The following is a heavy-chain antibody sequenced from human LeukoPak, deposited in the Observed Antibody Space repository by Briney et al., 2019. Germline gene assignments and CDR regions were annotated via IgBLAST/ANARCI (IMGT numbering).Heavy chain of an antibody. J-gene: IGHJ4*02. Sequence: ASVKVSCKASGYTFTSYGISWVRQAPGQGLEGMGWISAYNGNTNYAQKLQGRVTMTTDTSTSTAYMQLRSLRSDDTAVYYCARSERWLHPFDYWGQGTLVTVSS. D-gene: IGHD5-24*01. V-gene: IGHV1-18*01. CDR1: GYTFTSYG. CDR2: ISAYNGNT. CDR3: ARSERWLHPFDY.